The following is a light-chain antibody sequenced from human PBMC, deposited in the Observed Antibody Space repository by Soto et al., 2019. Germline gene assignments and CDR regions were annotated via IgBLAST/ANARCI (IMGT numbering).Light chain of an antibody. V-gene: IGKV3-20*01. Sequence: EIVLTQSPGTLSFSPGEGSTLSCRASQSISGNYLAWYQQKPGQAPRLLIYGVSNRAPGIPDRFSGSGSGTDITLTISRLEPEDFAVYYCHQSGDSPTFGQGTKVDIK. J-gene: IGKJ1*01. CDR1: QSISGNY. CDR2: GVS. CDR3: HQSGDSPT.